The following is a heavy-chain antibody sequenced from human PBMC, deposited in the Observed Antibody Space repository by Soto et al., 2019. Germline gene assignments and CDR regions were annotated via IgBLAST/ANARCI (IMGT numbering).Heavy chain of an antibody. J-gene: IGHJ5*02. CDR2: INHSGST. CDR3: ARGPGGTGVLDP. V-gene: IGHV4-34*01. Sequence: SLTCAVYCGSFSGYYWSWIRQPPGKGLYWIGEINHSGSTNYNPALKSRVTISVDTSKNQFSLTLSYVTAADTAVYYCARGPGGTGVLDPWGQGPMVTFYS. D-gene: IGHD1-26*01. CDR1: CGSFSGYY.